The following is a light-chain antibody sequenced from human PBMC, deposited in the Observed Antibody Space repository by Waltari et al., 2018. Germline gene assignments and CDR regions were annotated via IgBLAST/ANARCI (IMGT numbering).Light chain of an antibody. Sequence: DIVMTQTPLSSPVTLGQPVSISCRSSQSLAHSDGTTFLNWLHQRPGQPPRLLIYEVSKRFSGVPDRFSGSGAGTDFILKISRVEAEDVGVYYCMQGVQLPWTFGQGTKVEIK. CDR1: QSLAHSDGTTF. CDR2: EVS. CDR3: MQGVQLPWT. V-gene: IGKV2-24*01. J-gene: IGKJ1*01.